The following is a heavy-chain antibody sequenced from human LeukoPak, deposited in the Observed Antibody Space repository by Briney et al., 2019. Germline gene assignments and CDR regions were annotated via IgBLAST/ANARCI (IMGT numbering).Heavy chain of an antibody. CDR2: ISSGTI. D-gene: IGHD6-6*01. J-gene: IGHJ4*02. CDR1: GFTFDDYG. CDR3: ARLGEYSSSSAFDY. Sequence: AGGSLRLSCAASGFTFDDYGMSWVRQAPGKGLEWVSYISSGTIYYADSVKGRFTISRDNAKNSLYLQMNSLRAEDTAVEHCARLGEYSSSSAFDYWGQGTLVTVSS. V-gene: IGHV3-48*01.